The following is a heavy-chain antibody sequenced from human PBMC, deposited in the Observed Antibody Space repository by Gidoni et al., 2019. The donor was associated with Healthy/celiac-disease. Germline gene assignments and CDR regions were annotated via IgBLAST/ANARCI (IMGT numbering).Heavy chain of an antibody. J-gene: IGHJ3*02. CDR3: ARDPLTPHEGAFDI. V-gene: IGHV4-4*02. CDR2: IYHSGIT. Sequence: QVQLQESGPGLVKPSGPLSLTCAVSGGSLSSSNWWCWARQPPGKGLEWIGEIYHSGITNYNPSLKSRFTISVDKSKNQFSLKLSSVTAADTAVYYCARDPLTPHEGAFDIWGQGTMVTVSS. CDR1: GGSLSSSNW.